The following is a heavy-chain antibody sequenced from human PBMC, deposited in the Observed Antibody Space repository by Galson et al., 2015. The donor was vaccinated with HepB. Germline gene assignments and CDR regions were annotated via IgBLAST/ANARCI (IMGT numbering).Heavy chain of an antibody. J-gene: IGHJ4*02. CDR3: ARDFVGWFGEYTFFDY. V-gene: IGHV3-7*03. D-gene: IGHD3-10*01. Sequence: SLRLSCAASGFTFTTYWMVWVRQAPGKGLEWVANIKKDGSDEYYVDSVKGRFTISRDNARNFLYLQMNSLGAEDTAVYYCARDFVGWFGEYTFFDYWGQGTPVTVSS. CDR1: GFTFTTYW. CDR2: IKKDGSDE.